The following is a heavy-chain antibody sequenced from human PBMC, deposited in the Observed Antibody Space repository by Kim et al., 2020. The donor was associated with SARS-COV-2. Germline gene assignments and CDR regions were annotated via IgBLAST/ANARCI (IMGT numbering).Heavy chain of an antibody. J-gene: IGHJ6*02. Sequence: SETLSLTCAVYGGSFSGYYWSWIRQPPGKGLEWIGEINHSGSTNYNPSLKSRVTISVDTSKNQFSLKLSSVTAADTAVYYCARGSMVRGVPYYYYGMDVWGQGTTVTVSS. CDR2: INHSGST. CDR3: ARGSMVRGVPYYYYGMDV. V-gene: IGHV4-34*01. D-gene: IGHD3-10*01. CDR1: GGSFSGYY.